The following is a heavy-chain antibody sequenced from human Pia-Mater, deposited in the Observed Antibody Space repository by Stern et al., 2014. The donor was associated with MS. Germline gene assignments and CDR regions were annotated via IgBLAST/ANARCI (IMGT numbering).Heavy chain of an antibody. CDR3: ARGVTAVTNYVPNWCFDL. Sequence: VQLVESGPGLVKPSETLSLTCTVSGGSITNRDYWGWIRQSPGKGLEWIGSVYYSGITYYRPSLKSRATISIDTSRTQFFFRLTSGTATDTAVYFCARGVTAVTNYVPNWCFDLWGRGTLVTVSS. D-gene: IGHD4-11*01. J-gene: IGHJ2*01. CDR2: VYYSGIT. CDR1: GGSITNRDY. V-gene: IGHV4-39*02.